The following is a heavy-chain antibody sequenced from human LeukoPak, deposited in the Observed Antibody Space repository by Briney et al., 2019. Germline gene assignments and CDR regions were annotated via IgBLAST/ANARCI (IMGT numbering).Heavy chain of an antibody. CDR1: GYTFTGYY. D-gene: IGHD3-22*01. CDR3: ATLFYYYDSSGYYSPFDY. J-gene: IGHJ4*02. V-gene: IGHV1-2*02. CDR2: INPNSGGT. Sequence: GASVKVSCKASGYTFTGYYMNWVRQAPGQGLEWMGWINPNSGGTNYAQKFQGRVTMTRDTSISTAYMELSRLRSDDTAVYYCATLFYYYDSSGYYSPFDYWGQGTLVTVSS.